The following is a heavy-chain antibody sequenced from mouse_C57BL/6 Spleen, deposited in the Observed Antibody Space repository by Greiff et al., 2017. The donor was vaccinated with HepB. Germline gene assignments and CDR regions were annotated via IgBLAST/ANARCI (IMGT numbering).Heavy chain of an antibody. CDR1: GYTFTSYW. J-gene: IGHJ4*01. V-gene: IGHV1-55*01. D-gene: IGHD1-1*01. CDR2: IYPGSGST. CDR3: ARYHYGSSYDAMDY. Sequence: QVQLKQPGAELVKPGASVKMSCKASGYTFTSYWITWVKQRPGQGLEWIGDIYPGSGSTNYNEKFKSKATLTVDTSSSTAYMQLSSLTSEDSAVYYCARYHYGSSYDAMDYWGQGTSVTVSS.